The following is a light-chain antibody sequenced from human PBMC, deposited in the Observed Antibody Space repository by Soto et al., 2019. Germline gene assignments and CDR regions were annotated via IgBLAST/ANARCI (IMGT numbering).Light chain of an antibody. V-gene: IGKV4-1*01. CDR2: WAS. CDR1: QSVLHSSNNNNY. J-gene: IGKJ4*01. CDR3: QHYYTTPIT. Sequence: DIVMTQSPDSLAVSLGERATINCQSSQSVLHSSNNNNYLAWYQQKSGQPPKLLIYWASNRESGVPDRVSGISSETDFTLAINSQQAEDVAVYYCQHYYTTPITFGVGTKVEIK.